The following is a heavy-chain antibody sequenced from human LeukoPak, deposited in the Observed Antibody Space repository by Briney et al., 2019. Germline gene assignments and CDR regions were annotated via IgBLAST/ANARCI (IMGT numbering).Heavy chain of an antibody. V-gene: IGHV1-46*01. Sequence: ASVKVSCKASGYTFTSYYMHWVRQAPGQGLEWMGIINPSGGSASYAQKFQGRVTMTRDTSTSTVYMELSSLRSEDTAVYYCARSNSGSYFDTDYFDYWGQGTLVTVSS. D-gene: IGHD1-26*01. CDR2: INPSGGSA. J-gene: IGHJ4*02. CDR1: GYTFTSYY. CDR3: ARSNSGSYFDTDYFDY.